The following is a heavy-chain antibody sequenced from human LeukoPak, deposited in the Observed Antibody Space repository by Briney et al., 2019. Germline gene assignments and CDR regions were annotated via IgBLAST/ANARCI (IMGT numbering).Heavy chain of an antibody. J-gene: IGHJ4*02. CDR2: IRYDASNT. V-gene: IGHV3-30*02. CDR1: GFTFSTYG. D-gene: IGHD2-15*01. Sequence: GGSLRLSCAASGFTFSTYGIHWVRQAPGKGLEWVAFIRYDASNTYYADSVKGRFTISRDNSKNTLYLQMNSLRAEDTAVYYCASSAVVAATSVFDYWGQGTLVTVSS. CDR3: ASSAVVAATSVFDY.